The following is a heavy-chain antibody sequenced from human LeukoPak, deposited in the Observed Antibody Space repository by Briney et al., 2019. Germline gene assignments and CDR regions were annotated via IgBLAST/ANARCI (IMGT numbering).Heavy chain of an antibody. CDR1: GGSISSSNW. J-gene: IGHJ4*02. CDR3: AKTRTRYYYGSGSYYNVVRSTYYFDY. CDR2: INHSGST. Sequence: PSETLSLTCAVSGGSISSSNWWSWIRQPPGKGLEWIGEINHSGSTNYNPSLKSRVTISVDTSKNQFSLKLSSVTAADTAVYYCAKTRTRYYYGSGSYYNVVRSTYYFDYWGQGTLVTVSS. V-gene: IGHV4-4*02. D-gene: IGHD3-10*01.